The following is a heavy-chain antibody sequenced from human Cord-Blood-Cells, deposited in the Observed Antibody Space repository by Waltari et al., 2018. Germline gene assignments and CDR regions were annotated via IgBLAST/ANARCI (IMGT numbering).Heavy chain of an antibody. D-gene: IGHD2-2*01. J-gene: IGHJ4*02. V-gene: IGHV4-34*01. Sequence: QVQLQQWGAGLLKPSETLSLTCAVYGGSFSGYYWSWIRQPPGKGLEWIGEINHSGSTNYNPSLKGRVTISVDTSKNQFSLKLSSVTAADTAVYYCARGSPSYCSSTSCYGGLFDYWGQGTLVTVSS. CDR3: ARGSPSYCSSTSCYGGLFDY. CDR1: GGSFSGYY. CDR2: INHSGST.